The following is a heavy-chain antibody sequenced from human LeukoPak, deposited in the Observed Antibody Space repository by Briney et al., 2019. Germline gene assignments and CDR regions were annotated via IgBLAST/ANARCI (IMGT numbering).Heavy chain of an antibody. CDR3: ARDYYYGSDADV. Sequence: GGSLRPSCAASGFTFSSYAMSWVRQAPGQGLEWVSYISSSGSLIFYADSVKGRFTISRDNARNSLYLQMNSLRAEDTAVYYCARDYYYGSDADVWGKGTTVTVSS. CDR2: ISSSGSLI. J-gene: IGHJ6*04. D-gene: IGHD3-10*01. V-gene: IGHV3-21*05. CDR1: GFTFSSYA.